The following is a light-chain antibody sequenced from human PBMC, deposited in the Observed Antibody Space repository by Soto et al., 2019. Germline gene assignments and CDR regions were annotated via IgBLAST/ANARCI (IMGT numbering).Light chain of an antibody. CDR1: SGHSSYA. Sequence: QPVLTQSPSASASLGASVKLTCTLSSGHSSYAIAWHQQQPEKGPRYLMKLNSDGSHSKGDGIPDRFSGSNSGAERYLTISSLQSEDEADYYCQTWGTGPWVFSGGTKLTVL. V-gene: IGLV4-69*01. CDR2: LNSDGSH. CDR3: QTWGTGPWV. J-gene: IGLJ3*02.